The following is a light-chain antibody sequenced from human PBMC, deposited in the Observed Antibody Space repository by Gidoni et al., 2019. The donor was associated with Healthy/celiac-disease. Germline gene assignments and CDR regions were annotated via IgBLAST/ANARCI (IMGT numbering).Light chain of an antibody. V-gene: IGLV2-14*03. J-gene: IGLJ2*01. CDR3: SSYTSSSTLE. Sequence: QSALTQPASVSRSPGQSITISCTGTSSDVGGYNYVSWYQQPPGKAPQLMIYDVSNRPSGVSNRFSGSKSGNTASLTISGLQAEDEADYYCSSYTSSSTLEIGGGTKLTVL. CDR1: SSDVGGYNY. CDR2: DVS.